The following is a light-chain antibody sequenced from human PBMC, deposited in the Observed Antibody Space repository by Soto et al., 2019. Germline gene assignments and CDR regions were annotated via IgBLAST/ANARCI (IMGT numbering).Light chain of an antibody. V-gene: IGKV1-5*03. CDR3: QQYNSPPLT. CDR2: KAS. J-gene: IGKJ4*01. Sequence: DIQMTQSPSTLSASVGDRVTITCRASQSISSWLAWYQQKPGKAPKLLIYKASSLEGGVPSRFSGSGSGTEFTLTISSLQPDDFATYYCQQYNSPPLTFGGGTKVEIK. CDR1: QSISSW.